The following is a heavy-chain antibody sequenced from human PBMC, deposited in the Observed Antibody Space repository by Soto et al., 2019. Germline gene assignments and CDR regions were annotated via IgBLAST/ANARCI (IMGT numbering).Heavy chain of an antibody. V-gene: IGHV1-69*02. J-gene: IGHJ4*02. Sequence: ASVKVSCKASGGTFSSYTISWVRQAPGQGLEWMGRIIPILGIANYAQKFQGRVTITADKSTSTAYMELSSLRSEDTAVYYCARLSMGVTAAGSQPSGDFDYWGQGTLVTVSS. D-gene: IGHD6-13*01. CDR2: IIPILGIA. CDR3: ARLSMGVTAAGSQPSGDFDY. CDR1: GGTFSSYT.